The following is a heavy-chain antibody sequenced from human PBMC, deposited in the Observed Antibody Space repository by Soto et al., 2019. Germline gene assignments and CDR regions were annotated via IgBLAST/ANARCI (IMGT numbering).Heavy chain of an antibody. CDR3: AKTASMTIRAGCDH. Sequence: EVQVLESGGGLVQPGGSLRLSCAASGFTFSSYAMSWVRQAPGQGLEWVSAISGSGSNPYYADSVKGRFTISRDNSKNTLYLQMNSLRDEATALYYCAKTASMTIRAGCDHWGQGTLVTVSS. CDR1: GFTFSSYA. CDR2: ISGSGSNP. V-gene: IGHV3-23*01. D-gene: IGHD4-17*01. J-gene: IGHJ4*02.